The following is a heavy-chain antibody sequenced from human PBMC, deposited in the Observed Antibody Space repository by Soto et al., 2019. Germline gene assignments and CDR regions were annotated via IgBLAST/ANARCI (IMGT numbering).Heavy chain of an antibody. CDR2: INHSGST. J-gene: IGHJ4*02. V-gene: IGHV4-34*01. CDR3: ARRDIVLMVYAKPFDY. D-gene: IGHD2-8*01. CDR1: GGSFSGYY. Sequence: SETLSLTCAVYGGSFSGYYWSWIRQPPGKGLEWIGEINHSGSTNYNPSLKSRVTISVDTSKNQFSLKLSSVTAADTAVYYCARRDIVLMVYAKPFDYWGQGTLVTVSS.